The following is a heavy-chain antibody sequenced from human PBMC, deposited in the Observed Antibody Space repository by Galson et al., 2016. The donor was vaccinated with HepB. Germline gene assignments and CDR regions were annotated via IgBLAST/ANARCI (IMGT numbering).Heavy chain of an antibody. CDR1: GFSISSYS. CDR3: ARDGGQQLVRWERLRKVYYYYPMDV. D-gene: IGHD6-13*01. J-gene: IGHJ6*02. V-gene: IGHV3-48*02. Sequence: SLRLSCAASGFSISSYSFNWVRQAPGKGLEWVSHIGSGGSTISYADSVKGRFTISRDNAKHSLYLQMHSLRDEDTAVYYCARDGGQQLVRWERLRKVYYYYPMDVWGQGTTLTVSS. CDR2: IGSGGSTI.